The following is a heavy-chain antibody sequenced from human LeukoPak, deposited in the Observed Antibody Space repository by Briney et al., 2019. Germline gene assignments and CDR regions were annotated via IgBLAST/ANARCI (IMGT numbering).Heavy chain of an antibody. CDR3: ASLTTVVTSWFDP. CDR2: ISSSSSYI. Sequence: PGGSLRLSCAASGFTFSSYSMNWVRQAPGKGLEWVSSISSSSSYIYYADSVKGRFTISRDNAKNSLYLQMNSLRAEDTAVYYCASLTTVVTSWFDPWGQGTLVTVSS. J-gene: IGHJ5*02. CDR1: GFTFSSYS. V-gene: IGHV3-21*01. D-gene: IGHD4-23*01.